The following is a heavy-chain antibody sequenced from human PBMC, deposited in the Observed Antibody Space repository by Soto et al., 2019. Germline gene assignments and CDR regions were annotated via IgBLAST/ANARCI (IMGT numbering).Heavy chain of an antibody. D-gene: IGHD3-16*01. V-gene: IGHV6-1*01. CDR1: GDSVSSNSAA. Sequence: PSQTLSLTCAISGDSVSSNSAAWNWIRQSPSRGLEWLGRTYYRSKWYNDYAVSVKSRITINPDTSKNQFSLQLNSVTPEDTAVYYCATGGRAQWGGSYAFDIWGQGTMVTVSS. CDR3: ATGGRAQWGGSYAFDI. CDR2: TYYRSKWYN. J-gene: IGHJ3*02.